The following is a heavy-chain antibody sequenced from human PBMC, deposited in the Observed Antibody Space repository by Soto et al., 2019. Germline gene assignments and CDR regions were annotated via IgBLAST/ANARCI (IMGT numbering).Heavy chain of an antibody. V-gene: IGHV1-2*02. D-gene: IGHD3-22*01. J-gene: IGHJ4*02. CDR1: GYTFTVYY. CDR3: ARSSKRPYYYDSSGYCLAY. CDR2: INPNSGGT. Sequence: ASVKVSCKASGYTFTVYYMHWVRQAPVQWLEWMGWINPNSGGTNYAQKFQGRVTMTRDTSISTAYMELSRLRSDDTAVYYCARSSKRPYYYDSSGYCLAYWGQGTLVTVSS.